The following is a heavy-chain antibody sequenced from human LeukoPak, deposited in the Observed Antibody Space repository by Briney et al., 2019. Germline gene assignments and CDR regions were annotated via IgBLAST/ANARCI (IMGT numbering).Heavy chain of an antibody. CDR3: ARVVRSSSY. Sequence: PGGSLRLSCVASGFIFNDYWMTWVRQAPGKGLEWVANIKQDGSEKYYVDAVKGRFTISRDNAKNSLYLQVNSLRAEDTAVYYCARVVRSSSYWGQGTLVTVSS. J-gene: IGHJ4*02. CDR1: GFIFNDYW. CDR2: IKQDGSEK. V-gene: IGHV3-7*01. D-gene: IGHD6-13*01.